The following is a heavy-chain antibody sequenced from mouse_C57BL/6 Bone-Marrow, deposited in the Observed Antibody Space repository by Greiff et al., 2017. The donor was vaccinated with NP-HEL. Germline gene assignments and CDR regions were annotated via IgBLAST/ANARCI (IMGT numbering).Heavy chain of an antibody. CDR2: INPYNGGT. D-gene: IGHD3-2*02. J-gene: IGHJ3*01. Sequence: EVKLQESGPVLVKPGASVKMSCKASGYTFTDYYMNWVKQSHGKSLEWIGVINPYNGGTSYNQKFKGKATLTVDKSSSTAYMELNSLTSEDSAVYYCAREELRLFAYWGQGTLVTVSA. CDR1: GYTFTDYY. CDR3: AREELRLFAY. V-gene: IGHV1-19*01.